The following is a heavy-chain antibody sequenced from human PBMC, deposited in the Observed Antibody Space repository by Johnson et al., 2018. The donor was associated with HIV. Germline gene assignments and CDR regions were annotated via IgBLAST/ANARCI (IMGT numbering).Heavy chain of an antibody. D-gene: IGHD1-26*01. J-gene: IGHJ3*02. V-gene: IGHV3-66*01. Sequence: VQLVESGGGLVQPGGSLRLSCAASGFTVSSNYMSWVRQAPGKGLEWVSVIYSGGSTYYADSVKGRFTISRDNSKNTLYLQMNSLRAEDTAVYYCATGYSVSPLGDTFDIWGQGTMVTVSS. CDR3: ATGYSVSPLGDTFDI. CDR1: GFTVSSNY. CDR2: IYSGGST.